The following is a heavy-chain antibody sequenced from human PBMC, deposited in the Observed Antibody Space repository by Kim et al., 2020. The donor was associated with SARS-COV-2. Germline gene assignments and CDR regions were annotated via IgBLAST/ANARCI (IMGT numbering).Heavy chain of an antibody. CDR1: GGTFSSYA. J-gene: IGHJ5*02. Sequence: VKVSCKASGGTFSSYAISWVRQAPGQGLEWMGGIIPIFGTANYAQKFQGRVTITADESTSTAYMELSSLRSEDTAVYYCARGPSIIHTGWFDPWGQGTLVTVSS. V-gene: IGHV1-69*13. D-gene: IGHD3-16*01. CDR2: IIPIFGTA. CDR3: ARGPSIIHTGWFDP.